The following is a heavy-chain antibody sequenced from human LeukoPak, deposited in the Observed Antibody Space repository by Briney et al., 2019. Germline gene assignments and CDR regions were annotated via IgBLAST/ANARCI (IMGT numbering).Heavy chain of an antibody. V-gene: IGHV3-15*01. J-gene: IGHJ6*03. Sequence: GGSLRLSCAASGFTFCNAWMRWVRQAPGKGLEWVGRIKSKTDDGKTDYAAPVKGRFTISREDSKNTLYLQMNSLKTEYTAVYYCTTGGYYLVYYYYYMDVWGKGTTVTVSS. D-gene: IGHD3-22*01. CDR2: IKSKTDDGKT. CDR1: GFTFCNAW. CDR3: TTGGYYLVYYYYYMDV.